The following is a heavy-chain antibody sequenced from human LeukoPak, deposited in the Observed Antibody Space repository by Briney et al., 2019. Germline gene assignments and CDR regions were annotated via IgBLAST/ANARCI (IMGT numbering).Heavy chain of an antibody. CDR2: ISYDGSNK. CDR3: ARDCGAGTGFSFDP. Sequence: QPGGSLRLSCAASGFTFTSYVMHWVRQAPGKGLQWVALISYDGSNKYYADSVKGRFTISRDNSKNTLYLQMNSLRAEDTAVYYCARDCGAGTGFSFDPWGQGTLVTVSS. J-gene: IGHJ5*02. D-gene: IGHD6-13*01. V-gene: IGHV3-30*03. CDR1: GFTFTSYV.